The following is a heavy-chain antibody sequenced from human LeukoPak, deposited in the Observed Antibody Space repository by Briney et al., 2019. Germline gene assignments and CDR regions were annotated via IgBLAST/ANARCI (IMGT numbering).Heavy chain of an antibody. Sequence: SVKVSCKASGGTFSSYAISWVRQAPGQGLEWMGRIIPIFGTANYAQKFQGRVTITTDESTSTAYMELSSLRSEDTAVYYCASGRGNGIDYGDYPYYYYYMDVWGKGTSVTVSS. V-gene: IGHV1-69*05. CDR1: GGTFSSYA. CDR3: ASGRGNGIDYGDYPYYYYYMDV. CDR2: IIPIFGTA. D-gene: IGHD4-17*01. J-gene: IGHJ6*03.